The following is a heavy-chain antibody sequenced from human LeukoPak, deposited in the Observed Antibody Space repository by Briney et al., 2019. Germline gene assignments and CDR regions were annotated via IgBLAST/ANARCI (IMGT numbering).Heavy chain of an antibody. J-gene: IGHJ4*02. Sequence: GGSLRLSCAASGFTFSSYWRHWVRQAPGKGLVWVSRINSDGSSTSYADSVKGRFTISRDNAKNTLYLQMNSLRAEDTAVYYCARVDYYDSSGYYYGVDYWGQGTLVTVSS. V-gene: IGHV3-74*01. CDR1: GFTFSSYW. CDR2: INSDGSST. D-gene: IGHD3-22*01. CDR3: ARVDYYDSSGYYYGVDY.